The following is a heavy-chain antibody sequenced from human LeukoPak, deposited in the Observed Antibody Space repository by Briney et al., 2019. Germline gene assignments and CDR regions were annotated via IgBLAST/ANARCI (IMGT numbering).Heavy chain of an antibody. Sequence: SETLSLTCAAYGGSFSGYYWSWIRQPPGKGLEWIGEINHSGSTNYNPSLKSRVTISVDTSKNQFSLKLSSVTAADTAVYCCAAYYYDSSGPRAFDIWGQGTMVTVSS. CDR3: AAYYYDSSGPRAFDI. D-gene: IGHD3-22*01. V-gene: IGHV4-34*01. CDR1: GGSFSGYY. J-gene: IGHJ3*02. CDR2: INHSGST.